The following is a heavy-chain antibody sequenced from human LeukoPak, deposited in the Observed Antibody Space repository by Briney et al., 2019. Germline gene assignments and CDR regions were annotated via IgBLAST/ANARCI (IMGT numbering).Heavy chain of an antibody. Sequence: GGSLRLSCAASGFTFSSYWMSWVRQAPGKGLEWVANIKQDGSEKYYVDSVKGRFTISRDNAKNSLYLQMNSLRAEDTAVYYCARDPFEQQLAPEYFQHWGQGTLVTVSS. CDR1: GFTFSSYW. D-gene: IGHD6-13*01. CDR3: ARDPFEQQLAPEYFQH. CDR2: IKQDGSEK. J-gene: IGHJ1*01. V-gene: IGHV3-7*01.